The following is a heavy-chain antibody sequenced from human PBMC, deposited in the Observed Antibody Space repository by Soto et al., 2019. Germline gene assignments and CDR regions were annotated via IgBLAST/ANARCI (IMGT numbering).Heavy chain of an antibody. CDR1: GYTFTYRY. CDR3: ASRRYCSSTSCQYDAFDI. CDR2: ITPFNGNT. Sequence: GASVKVSCKASGYTFTYRYLHWVRQAPGQALEWMGWITPFNGNTNYAQKFQDRVTITRDRSMSTAYMELSSLRSEDTAMYYCASRRYCSSTSCQYDAFDIWGQGTMVTVSS. V-gene: IGHV1-45*02. D-gene: IGHD2-2*01. J-gene: IGHJ3*02.